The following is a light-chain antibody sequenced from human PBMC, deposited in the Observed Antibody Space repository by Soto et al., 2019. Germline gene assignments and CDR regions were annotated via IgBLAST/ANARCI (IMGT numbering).Light chain of an antibody. Sequence: QSVLTQPPSVSAAPGQRVTISCTGSSSNIGADSDVHWYQQLPGTAPKLLISHNNNRPSGVPDRFSGSKSGTSASLAITGLQAEDEADYYCQSCENTLSACFFGSGTKVTVL. CDR2: HNN. CDR3: QSCENTLSACF. CDR1: SSNIGADSD. J-gene: IGLJ1*01. V-gene: IGLV1-40*01.